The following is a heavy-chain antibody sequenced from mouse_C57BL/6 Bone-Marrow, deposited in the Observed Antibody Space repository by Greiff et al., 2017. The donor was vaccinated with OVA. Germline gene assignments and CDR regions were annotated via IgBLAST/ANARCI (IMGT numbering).Heavy chain of an antibody. V-gene: IGHV1-81*01. CDR3: ARGRLRRGALDY. J-gene: IGHJ2*01. CDR2: IYPRSGNT. CDR1: GYTFTSYG. D-gene: IGHD2-4*01. Sequence: VMLQQSGAELARPGASVKLSCKASGYTFTSYGISWVKQRTGQGLEWIGEIYPRSGNTYYNEKFKGKATLTADKSSSTAYMELRSLTSEDSAVYFCARGRLRRGALDYWGQGTTLTVSS.